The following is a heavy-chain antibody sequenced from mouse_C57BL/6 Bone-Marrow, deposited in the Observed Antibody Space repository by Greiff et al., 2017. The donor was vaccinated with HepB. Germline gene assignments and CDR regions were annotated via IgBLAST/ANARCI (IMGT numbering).Heavy chain of an antibody. CDR2: IYPGSGNT. Sequence: VHLVESGAELVRPGASVKLSCKASGYTFTDYYINWVKQRPGQGLEWIARIYPGSGNTYYNEKFKGKATLTAEKSSSTAYMQLSSLTSEDSDVYFCALGHLDYWGQGTSVTVSS. CDR3: ALGHLDY. CDR1: GYTFTDYY. V-gene: IGHV1-76*01. D-gene: IGHD4-1*01. J-gene: IGHJ4*01.